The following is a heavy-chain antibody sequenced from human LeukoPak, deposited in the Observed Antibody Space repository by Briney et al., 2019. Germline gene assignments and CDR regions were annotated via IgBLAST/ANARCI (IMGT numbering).Heavy chain of an antibody. V-gene: IGHV1-18*01. CDR2: ISAYNGNT. Sequence: ASVKVSCKASGYTFTSYGISWVRQAPGQGLEWMGWISAYNGNTNYAQKLQGRVTMTTDTSTSTAYMELRSLRSDDTAVYYCARSPRTVVTANLFDYWGQGTLVTVSS. CDR3: ARSPRTVVTANLFDY. CDR1: GYTFTSYG. D-gene: IGHD2-21*02. J-gene: IGHJ4*02.